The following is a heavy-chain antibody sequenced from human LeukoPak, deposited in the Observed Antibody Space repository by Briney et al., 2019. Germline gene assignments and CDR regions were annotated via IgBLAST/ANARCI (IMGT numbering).Heavy chain of an antibody. J-gene: IGHJ4*02. CDR3: AMGGSGSPFDY. CDR2: ISGSGGYT. D-gene: IGHD3-10*01. V-gene: IGHV3-23*01. Sequence: GGPLRLSCAASGFIFSSYAMSWVRQAPGKGLGWVSVISGSGGYTYYADSVKGRFTISRDNSKNTLYLQMNSLRAEDTAVYYCAMGGSGSPFDYWGQGTLVTVSS. CDR1: GFIFSSYA.